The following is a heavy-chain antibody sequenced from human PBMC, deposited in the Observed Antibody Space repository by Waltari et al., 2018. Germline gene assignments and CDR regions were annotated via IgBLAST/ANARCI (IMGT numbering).Heavy chain of an antibody. CDR2: FDPEDGET. CDR3: VTHFRGYSSGDPVGAFDI. CDR1: GYTLTELS. D-gene: IGHD6-19*01. J-gene: IGHJ3*02. V-gene: IGHV1-24*01. Sequence: QVQLVQSGAEVKKPGASVKVSCKVSGYTLTELSMHWGRQAPGKGLEWMGGFDPEDGETSYAQKFQGRVTMTEDTSTDTAYMELSSLRSEDTAVYYCVTHFRGYSSGDPVGAFDIWGQGTMVTVSS.